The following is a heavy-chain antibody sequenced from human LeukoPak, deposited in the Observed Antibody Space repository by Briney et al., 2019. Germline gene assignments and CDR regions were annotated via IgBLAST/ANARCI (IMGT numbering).Heavy chain of an antibody. V-gene: IGHV4-39*01. CDR1: GGSISSSSYY. CDR3: ARYGGQSEFDY. CDR2: MYFSGST. D-gene: IGHD4-23*01. Sequence: PSETLSLTCTVSGGSISSSSYYWGWIRQPPGKGLEWIASMYFSGSTYYNPSLKSRVTISVDTSKNQFSLKLSSVTAADTAVYYCARYGGQSEFDYWGQGTLVTVSS. J-gene: IGHJ4*02.